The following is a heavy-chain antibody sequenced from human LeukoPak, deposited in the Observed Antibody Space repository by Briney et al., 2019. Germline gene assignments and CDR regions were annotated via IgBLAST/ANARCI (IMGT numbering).Heavy chain of an antibody. CDR3: AKESSLLRGPTVIYYFDF. J-gene: IGHJ4*02. CDR1: DFTFSTYG. D-gene: IGHD3-10*01. V-gene: IGHV3-23*01. Sequence: GGTLRLSCAASDFTFSTYGMSWVRQAPGKGLEWVSSISGGGGSTYYADSVKGRFTISRDNSKNTLYLQMNSLRAEDTAIYYCAKESSLLRGPTVIYYFDFWGQGTLVTVSS. CDR2: ISGGGGST.